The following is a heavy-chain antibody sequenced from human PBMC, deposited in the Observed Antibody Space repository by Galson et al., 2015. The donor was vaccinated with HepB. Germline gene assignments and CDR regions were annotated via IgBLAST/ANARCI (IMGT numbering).Heavy chain of an antibody. D-gene: IGHD5-18*01. J-gene: IGHJ4*02. CDR1: GYSFTSYW. CDR3: ARQAHTEMEIDY. CDR2: IYPGDSDT. Sequence: QSGAEVKKPGESLKISCKASGYSFTSYWITWVRQMPGNGLESMGIIYPGDSDTRYSPSFQGQVTISADKSINTAYLQWSSLKASDTAIYYWARQAHTEMEIDYWGQGTLLTVSS. V-gene: IGHV5-51*01.